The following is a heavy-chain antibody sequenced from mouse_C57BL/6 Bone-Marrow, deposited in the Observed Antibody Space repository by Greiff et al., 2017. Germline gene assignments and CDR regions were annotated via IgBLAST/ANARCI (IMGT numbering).Heavy chain of an antibody. V-gene: IGHV1-81*01. CDR3: AREELRSD. J-gene: IGHJ3*01. CDR2: IYPSSGNT. D-gene: IGHD1-1*01. CDR1: GYTFTSYG. Sequence: VQLQQSGAELARPGASVKLSCKASGYTFTSYGISWVKQSTGQGLEWIGKIYPSSGNTYYNEKFKGKATLTVDKSSSTAYMELRSLTSEDSAVYFCAREELRSDWGQGTLVTVSA.